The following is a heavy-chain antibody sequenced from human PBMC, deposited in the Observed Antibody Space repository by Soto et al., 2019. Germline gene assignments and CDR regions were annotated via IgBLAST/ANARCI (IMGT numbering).Heavy chain of an antibody. CDR3: ARGWYYFDF. J-gene: IGHJ4*02. Sequence: SETLSLTCDVSVEPMTGGYYWGWIRQSPGKGLEWIGSIYYGGTTYYNPSFRSRLAISIDTSKNQFSLRLSSVTAADTALYYCARGWYYFDFWGQGTLVTVSS. CDR2: IYYGGTT. D-gene: IGHD2-15*01. CDR1: VEPMTGGYY. V-gene: IGHV4-38-2*01.